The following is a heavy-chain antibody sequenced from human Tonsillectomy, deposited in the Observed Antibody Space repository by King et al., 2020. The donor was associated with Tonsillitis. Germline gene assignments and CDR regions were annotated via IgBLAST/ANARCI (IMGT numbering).Heavy chain of an antibody. Sequence: VQLVESGGALVQPVGSLRLSCAASGFTFSSYAMSWVRQAPGKGLEWVSTISGSGGSTYYADSVKGRFTISRDNSKNTLYLQMNSLRAEDTAVYYCAKGEGSNYYATFDYWGQGTLVIVSS. D-gene: IGHD4-11*01. V-gene: IGHV3-23*04. CDR1: GFTFSSYA. CDR2: ISGSGGST. CDR3: AKGEGSNYYATFDY. J-gene: IGHJ4*02.